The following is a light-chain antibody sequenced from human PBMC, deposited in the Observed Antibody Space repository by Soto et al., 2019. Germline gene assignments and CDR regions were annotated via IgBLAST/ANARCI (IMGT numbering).Light chain of an antibody. CDR1: QSVSASH. CDR2: GAS. V-gene: IGKV3-20*01. J-gene: IGKJ1*01. CDR3: QQYDSPPRT. Sequence: EIVLTQSPGTLSLSPGERATLSCRASQSVSASHLAWYQQKPGQAPRLLIYGASSRATGISARFSGSGSGTDITLTISRLEPQDFAVYYCQQYDSPPRTFGQGTKVKIK.